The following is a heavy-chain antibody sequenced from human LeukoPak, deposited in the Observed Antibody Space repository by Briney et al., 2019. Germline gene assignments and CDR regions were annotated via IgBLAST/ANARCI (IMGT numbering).Heavy chain of an antibody. D-gene: IGHD3-22*01. CDR1: GYSFTSYW. CDR2: IYPGDSDT. J-gene: IGHJ4*02. CDR3: ARQGYDSSGYYSLFDY. Sequence: GESLKISCKGSGYSFTSYWIGWVRQMPGKGLEWMGIIYPGDSDTRYSPSFQGQVTISADKSISTAYLQWSSLKASDTAMYYCARQGYDSSGYYSLFDYWGQGTLVTVSS. V-gene: IGHV5-51*01.